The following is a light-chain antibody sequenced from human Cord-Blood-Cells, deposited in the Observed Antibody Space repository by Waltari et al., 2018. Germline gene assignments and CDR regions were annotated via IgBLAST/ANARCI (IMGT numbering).Light chain of an antibody. V-gene: IGLV2-18*02. Sequence: QSALTQPPSVSWSPGQSVTIPCTGTSSDVGRYNRVSWYQQPPGTAPKLMIYEVSNRPSGVPDRFSGSKSGNTASLTISGLQAEDEADYYCSSYTSSSTYVFGTGTKVTVL. J-gene: IGLJ1*01. CDR1: SSDVGRYNR. CDR3: SSYTSSSTYV. CDR2: EVS.